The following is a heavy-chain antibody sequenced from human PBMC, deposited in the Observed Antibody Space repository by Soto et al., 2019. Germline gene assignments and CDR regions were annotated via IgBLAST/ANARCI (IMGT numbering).Heavy chain of an antibody. CDR3: AKGRRDYYTAEDYYYYCGMDV. Sequence: GGSLRLSCAASGFTFSSYAMSWVRQAPGKGLEWVSAISGSGGSTYYADSVKGRFTISRDNSKNTLYLQMNSLRAEDTAVYYCAKGRRDYYTAEDYYYYCGMDVWGQGTTVTVSS. J-gene: IGHJ6*02. V-gene: IGHV3-23*01. CDR2: ISGSGGST. D-gene: IGHD3-3*01. CDR1: GFTFSSYA.